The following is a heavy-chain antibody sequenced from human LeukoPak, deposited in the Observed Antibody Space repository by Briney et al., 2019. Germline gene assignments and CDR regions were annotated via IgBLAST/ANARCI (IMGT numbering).Heavy chain of an antibody. V-gene: IGHV4-61*02. CDR1: GGSIRFGTYY. D-gene: IGHD3-10*01. Sequence: TSETLSLTCTVSGGSIRFGTYYWSWIRQPAGKGLEWIGRIYSSGSTNYNPSLKSRVTISVDTSKNQFSLKLSSVTAADTAVYYCAKSIVIVWFGESLDYWGQGTLVTVSS. J-gene: IGHJ4*02. CDR2: IYSSGST. CDR3: AKSIVIVWFGESLDY.